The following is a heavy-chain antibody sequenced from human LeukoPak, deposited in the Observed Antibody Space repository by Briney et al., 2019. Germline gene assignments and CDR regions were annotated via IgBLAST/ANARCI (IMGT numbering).Heavy chain of an antibody. D-gene: IGHD5-18*01. V-gene: IGHV3-30*04. CDR3: ASGRGGTAMAGSFDY. CDR2: ISYDGSNK. J-gene: IGHJ4*02. CDR1: GFTFSSYA. Sequence: GGSLRLSCAASGFTFSSYAMHWVRQAPGKGLEWVAVISYDGSNKYYADSVKGRFTISRDNSKNTLYLQMNSLRAEDTAVYYCASGRGGTAMAGSFDYWAREPWSPSPQ.